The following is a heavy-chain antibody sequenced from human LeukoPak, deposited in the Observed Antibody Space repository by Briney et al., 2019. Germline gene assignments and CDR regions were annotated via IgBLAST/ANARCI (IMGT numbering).Heavy chain of an antibody. CDR1: GGSISNYY. V-gene: IGHV4-59*12. CDR2: VFYTGIT. J-gene: IGHJ4*02. D-gene: IGHD2-2*03. CDR3: ARDLRSVGYCSSTSCPYYFDY. Sequence: SETLSLTCSVSGGSISNYYLNWIRQIPGKGLEWIGYVFYTGITNYNPSLKSRVTISVDTSKNQFSLKLSSVTAADTAVYYCARDLRSVGYCSSTSCPYYFDYWGQGTLVTVSS.